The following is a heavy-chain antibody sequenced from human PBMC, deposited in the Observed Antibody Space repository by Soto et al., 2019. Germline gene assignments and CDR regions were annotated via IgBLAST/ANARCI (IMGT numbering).Heavy chain of an antibody. CDR3: ARRIQSAFDP. CDR1: GGTFSSYT. D-gene: IGHD4-4*01. CDR2: IIPILDIA. J-gene: IGHJ5*02. Sequence: QVQLVQSGAEVKKPGSSVKVSCKASGGTFSSYTISWVRQAPGQGHEWMGRIIPILDIANYAQKFQGRVTITADKSTSTAYMELSSLRSEDTAVYYCARRIQSAFDPWGQGTLVTVSS. V-gene: IGHV1-69*02.